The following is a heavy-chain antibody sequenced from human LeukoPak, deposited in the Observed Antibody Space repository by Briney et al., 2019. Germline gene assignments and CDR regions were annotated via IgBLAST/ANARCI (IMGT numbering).Heavy chain of an antibody. D-gene: IGHD6-13*01. CDR2: ISGSGGST. J-gene: IGHJ4*02. Sequence: QTGGSLRLSCAASGFTFSSYAMSWVRQAPGKGLEWVSAISGSGGSTYYADSVKGRFTISRGNSKNTLYLQMNSLRAEDTAVYYCAKDLVIAAAGPIGYFDYWGQGTLVTVSS. V-gene: IGHV3-23*01. CDR3: AKDLVIAAAGPIGYFDY. CDR1: GFTFSSYA.